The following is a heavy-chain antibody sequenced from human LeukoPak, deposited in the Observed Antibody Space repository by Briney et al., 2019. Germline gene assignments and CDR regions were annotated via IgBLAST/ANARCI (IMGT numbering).Heavy chain of an antibody. J-gene: IGHJ4*02. D-gene: IGHD2-2*01. CDR3: ARIVGYCSSTSCRGLGYFDY. Sequence: SETLSLTCTVSGGSISSSSYYWGWIRQPPGKGLEWIGSIYYSGSTYYNPSLKSRVTISVDTSKNQFSLKLSSVTAADTAVYYCARIVGYCSSTSCRGLGYFDYWGQGTLVTVSS. CDR1: GGSISSSSYY. V-gene: IGHV4-39*07. CDR2: IYYSGST.